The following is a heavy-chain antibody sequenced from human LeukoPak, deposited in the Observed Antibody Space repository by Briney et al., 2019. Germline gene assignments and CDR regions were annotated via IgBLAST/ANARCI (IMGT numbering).Heavy chain of an antibody. CDR3: ARVVAVAGSNWFDP. CDR1: GGSISSNY. Sequence: SETLSLTCTVSGGSISSNYWSWVRQPPGKGLEWIGYIYYSGSTNYNPSLKSRVTISVDTSKNQFSLKLSSVTAADTAVYYCARVVAVAGSNWFDPWGQGTLVTVSS. V-gene: IGHV4-59*01. J-gene: IGHJ5*02. D-gene: IGHD6-19*01. CDR2: IYYSGST.